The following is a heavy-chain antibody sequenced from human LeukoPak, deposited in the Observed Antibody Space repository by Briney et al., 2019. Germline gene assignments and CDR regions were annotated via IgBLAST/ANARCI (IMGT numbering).Heavy chain of an antibody. V-gene: IGHV3-7*01. Sequence: SGGSLRLSCGACGFTLSSYWMTWVRQARGEGVEGMANIKQDGSEKYYVDSVKGRFTICRDNAKNSLYLQMNSLRAEDTPVYYCARDTYAIFTGYYKWAFDIWGQGTMVTVSS. CDR3: ARDTYAIFTGYYKWAFDI. J-gene: IGHJ3*02. CDR1: GFTLSSYW. CDR2: IKQDGSEK. D-gene: IGHD3-9*01.